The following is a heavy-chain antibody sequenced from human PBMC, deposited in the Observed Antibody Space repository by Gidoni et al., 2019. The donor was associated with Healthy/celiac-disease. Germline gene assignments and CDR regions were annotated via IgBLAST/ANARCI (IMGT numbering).Heavy chain of an antibody. CDR2: ISSNGGST. CDR3: VKGSYSSSWFDY. Sequence: EVQLVESGGGLVQPGGSLRLSCAASGFTFSSCAMHWVRQAPGKGLEYVSAISSNGGSTYYADSVKGRFTISRDNSKNTLYLQMSSLRAEDTAVYYCVKGSYSSSWFDYWGQGTLVTVSS. CDR1: GFTFSSCA. D-gene: IGHD6-13*01. V-gene: IGHV3-64D*06. J-gene: IGHJ4*02.